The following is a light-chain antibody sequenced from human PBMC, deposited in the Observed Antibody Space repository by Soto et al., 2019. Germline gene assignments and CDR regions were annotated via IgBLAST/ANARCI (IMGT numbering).Light chain of an antibody. J-gene: IGKJ5*01. CDR1: QSVSSN. CDR3: QQYNNWPPIT. V-gene: IGKV3-15*01. CDR2: GAS. Sequence: ELVMTQSPATLSVSPGERATLSCRASQSVSSNLAWYQQKPGQAPRLLIYGASTRATGIPARFSGSGSGTEFTLTISSLQSEDFAVYYGQQYNNWPPITFGQGTRREIK.